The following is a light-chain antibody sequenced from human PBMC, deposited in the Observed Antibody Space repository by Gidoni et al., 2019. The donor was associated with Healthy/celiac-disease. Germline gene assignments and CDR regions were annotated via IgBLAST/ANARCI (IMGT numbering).Light chain of an antibody. CDR1: QSISSY. Sequence: DIQMTQSPSSRSASVGDRVTITCRASQSISSYINWYQQKPGKAPKLLIYAASSLQIGVPSRFSGSGSATEVTLTISSLQPEDFSTEYCQQSYSTSLTFGQXTKVEIK. J-gene: IGKJ1*01. CDR2: AAS. CDR3: QQSYSTSLT. V-gene: IGKV1-39*01.